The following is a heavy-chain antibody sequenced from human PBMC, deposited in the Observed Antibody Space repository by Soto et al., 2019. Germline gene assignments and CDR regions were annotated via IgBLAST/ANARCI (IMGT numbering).Heavy chain of an antibody. V-gene: IGHV1-2*04. Sequence: AASVKVSCKASGYSFTDYHIHWVRQAPGQGLEWLGRIYPKSGGTSTAQKFQGWVTMTRDRSISTVYMELTRLRSDDTAVYFCARGHSTDCSNGVCSFFYNHEMDVWGQGTTVTVSS. CDR2: IYPKSGGT. D-gene: IGHD2-8*01. J-gene: IGHJ6*02. CDR1: GYSFTDYH. CDR3: ARGHSTDCSNGVCSFFYNHEMDV.